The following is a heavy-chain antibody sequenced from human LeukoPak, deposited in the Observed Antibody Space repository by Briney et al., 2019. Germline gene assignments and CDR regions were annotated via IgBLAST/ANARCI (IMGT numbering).Heavy chain of an antibody. V-gene: IGHV1-24*01. CDR1: GYTLTELS. Sequence: VASVKVSFKVSGYTLTELSMHWVRQAPGKGLEWMGGFDSEDGETIYAQKFQGRVTMTEDTSTDTAYMELSSLRSEDTAVYYCATLHWNDAFDIWGQGTMVSVSS. CDR3: ATLHWNDAFDI. J-gene: IGHJ3*02. CDR2: FDSEDGET. D-gene: IGHD1-1*01.